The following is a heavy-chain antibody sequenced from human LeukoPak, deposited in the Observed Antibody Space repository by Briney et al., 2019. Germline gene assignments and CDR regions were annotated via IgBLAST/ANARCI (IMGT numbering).Heavy chain of an antibody. Sequence: PGGSLRLSCAASGFTFSNAWMNWMGWVRQAPGKGLEWLSYISGSSSTIYYADSVKGRFTISRDNAKNSQYLQMNSLRAEDTAVYYCARESLGYCSGSTCYYFYMDFWGKGTTVTVSS. V-gene: IGHV3-48*04. J-gene: IGHJ6*03. CDR2: ISGSSSTI. CDR3: ARESLGYCSGSTCYYFYMDF. CDR1: GFTFSNAW. D-gene: IGHD2-15*01.